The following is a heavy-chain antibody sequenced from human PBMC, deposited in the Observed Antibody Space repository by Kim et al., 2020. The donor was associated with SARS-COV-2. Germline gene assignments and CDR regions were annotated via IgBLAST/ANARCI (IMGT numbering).Heavy chain of an antibody. D-gene: IGHD1-7*01. J-gene: IGHJ4*02. Sequence: GGSLRLSCSASGFTFSDYAIHWVRRAPGMGLQYVSATTRDGDGSFYADSVKDRFSIFRDNSKNTLFLQMSGLRIEDTAFYYCVRYGRNYGAVHWGQGTRVRVS. V-gene: IGHV3-64D*06. CDR3: VRYGRNYGAVH. CDR1: GFTFSDYA. CDR2: TTRDGDGS.